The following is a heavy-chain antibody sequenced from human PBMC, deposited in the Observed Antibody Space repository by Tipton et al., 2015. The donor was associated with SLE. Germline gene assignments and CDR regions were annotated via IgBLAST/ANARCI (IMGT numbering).Heavy chain of an antibody. CDR1: GGTFSSYA. Sequence: QSGPEVKKPGSSVKVSCKASGGTFSSYAISWVRQAPGQGLEWMGGIIPIFGTANYAQKFQGRVTITADESTSTAYMELSSLRSEDTAVYYCATPNPDVDIVAGGYWGQGTLVTVSS. D-gene: IGHD5-12*01. V-gene: IGHV1-69*01. CDR2: IIPIFGTA. CDR3: ATPNPDVDIVAGGY. J-gene: IGHJ4*02.